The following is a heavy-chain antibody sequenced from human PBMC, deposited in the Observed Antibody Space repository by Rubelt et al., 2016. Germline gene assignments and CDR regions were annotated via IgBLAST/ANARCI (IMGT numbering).Heavy chain of an antibody. V-gene: IGHV4-34*01. D-gene: IGHD1-1*01. CDR3: TTEYPPGRIDY. CDR1: GGSLSGYH. CDR2: IDHSGST. J-gene: IGHJ4*02. Sequence: QVQLHQWGAGLLKPSDTLSLTCAVYGGSLSGYHWSWIRQPPGKGLEWIGEIDHSGSTSYNPSLESRVTISVDTSKNQFSLKLSSVTAADTAVYYCTTEYPPGRIDYWGQGALVTVSS.